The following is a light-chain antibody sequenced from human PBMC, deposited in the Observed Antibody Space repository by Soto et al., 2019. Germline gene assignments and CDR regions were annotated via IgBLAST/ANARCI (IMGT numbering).Light chain of an antibody. V-gene: IGKV3-20*01. CDR1: QSVSSK. Sequence: EIVMTQSPATLSVSPGERAALSCRASQSVSSKLAWYRQRPGQAPRLVIYGASSRATGIPDRFSGSGSGTDFTLTISRLEPEDFAVYYCQQYGSSPQTFGQGTKVDIK. J-gene: IGKJ1*01. CDR2: GAS. CDR3: QQYGSSPQT.